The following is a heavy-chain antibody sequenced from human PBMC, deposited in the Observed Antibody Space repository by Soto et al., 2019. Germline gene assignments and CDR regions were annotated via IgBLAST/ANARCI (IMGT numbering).Heavy chain of an antibody. Sequence: ASVKVSCKASGYPFTSYYLHWVRQAPGQGPEWMGRINVSDGSTRYAQNFQGRVTMTRDTSTTTVYMELSPLRSDDTAVYYCAREAAVAGTAFDHWGQGTLVTVSS. CDR2: INVSDGST. CDR1: GYPFTSYY. V-gene: IGHV1-46*01. D-gene: IGHD6-19*01. J-gene: IGHJ5*02. CDR3: AREAAVAGTAFDH.